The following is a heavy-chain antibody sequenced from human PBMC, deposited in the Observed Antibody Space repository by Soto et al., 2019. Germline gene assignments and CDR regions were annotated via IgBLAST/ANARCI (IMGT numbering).Heavy chain of an antibody. CDR3: VMVDNYVTPTQQDV. V-gene: IGHV1-18*01. Sequence: QVQLVQSGDEVKKPGASVKVSCKASGYIFVNYGIAWVRQAPGQGLEWMGWISPYTGNTHSATKVQGRLTMTTDTSTSTAYTELGSLTSDDTAVYYCVMVDNYVTPTQQDVWGQGTTVTVSS. CDR2: ISPYTGNT. CDR1: GYIFVNYG. D-gene: IGHD3-16*01. J-gene: IGHJ6*02.